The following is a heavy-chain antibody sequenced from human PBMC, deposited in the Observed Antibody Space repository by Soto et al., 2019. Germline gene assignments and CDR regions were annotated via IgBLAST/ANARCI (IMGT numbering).Heavy chain of an antibody. CDR3: ARGATPYCGGDCYLDF. CDR1: GGTFNSYG. D-gene: IGHD2-21*02. CDR2: IIPALGRP. V-gene: IGHV1-69*01. J-gene: IGHJ4*02. Sequence: QVQLVQSGAEVKKPGSSLKVSCQAFGGTFNSYGFSWVRQDPGHGLEWLGGIIPALGRPNYAQNFKSRVTITAEDSTSTAYMELSNLRYNDSAIYYCARGATPYCGGDCYLDFWGQGTLVTVAS.